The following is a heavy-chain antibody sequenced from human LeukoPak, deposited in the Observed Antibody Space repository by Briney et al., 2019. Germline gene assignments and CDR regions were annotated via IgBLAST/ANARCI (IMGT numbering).Heavy chain of an antibody. V-gene: IGHV3-48*03. CDR1: VFTFSSYD. J-gene: IGHJ6*04. D-gene: IGHD3-10*02. Sequence: GGSLRLSCAASVFTFSSYDMNWVRQAPGEGLEWVSYISSSGSTIYYADSVKGRFTISRDNAKNSLYLQMNSLGAEDTAVYYCAELGITMIGGVWGKGTTVTISS. CDR3: AELGITMIGGV. CDR2: ISSSGSTI.